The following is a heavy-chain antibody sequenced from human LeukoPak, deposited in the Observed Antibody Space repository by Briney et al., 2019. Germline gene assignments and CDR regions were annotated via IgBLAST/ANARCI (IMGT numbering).Heavy chain of an antibody. Sequence: PGGSLRLSCAASGFTFSSYAMSWVRQAPGKGLEWVSAISGSGGSTYYADSVKGRFTISRDNSKNTLYLQMNSLRAEDTAVYYCAKSQIYYDILTGYPDYWGQGTLVTVSS. V-gene: IGHV3-23*01. CDR1: GFTFSSYA. J-gene: IGHJ4*02. CDR2: ISGSGGST. CDR3: AKSQIYYDILTGYPDY. D-gene: IGHD3-9*01.